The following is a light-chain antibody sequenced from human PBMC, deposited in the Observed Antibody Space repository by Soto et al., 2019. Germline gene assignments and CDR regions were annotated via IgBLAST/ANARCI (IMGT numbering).Light chain of an antibody. V-gene: IGKV3-15*01. J-gene: IGKJ4*01. Sequence: EILMKQSPATLSVSPGERATLSCRASQSVSSNLAWYQQKPGQAPRLLIYGASTRATGIPARFSGSGSGTEFTLTISSLQSEDFAVYYCQQYNNWGVFTFGGGTKVDIK. CDR1: QSVSSN. CDR2: GAS. CDR3: QQYNNWGVFT.